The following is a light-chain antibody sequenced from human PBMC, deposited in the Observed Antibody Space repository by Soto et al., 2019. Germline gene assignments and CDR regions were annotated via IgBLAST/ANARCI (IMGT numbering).Light chain of an antibody. CDR1: QSVGSD. Sequence: TQSPATLSVSPGEKATLSCRASQSVGSDLAWYQQKPGQAPRLLMYGASNRATGIPDRFSSTGSGTDFTLTISRLEPEDFAVYYCQQYGSSPYTFGLGTRLEIK. J-gene: IGKJ5*01. CDR2: GAS. CDR3: QQYGSSPYT. V-gene: IGKV3-20*01.